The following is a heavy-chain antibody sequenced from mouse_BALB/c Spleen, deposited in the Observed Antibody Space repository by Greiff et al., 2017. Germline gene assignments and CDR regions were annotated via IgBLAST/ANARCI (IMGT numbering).Heavy chain of an antibody. CDR2: INPYNGDT. D-gene: IGHD1-1*01. J-gene: IGHJ3*01. CDR3: ARGDYYGSSPFAY. Sequence: EVQLVESGPELVKPGASVKISCKASGYSFTGYFMNWVMQSHGKSLEWIGRINPYNGDTFYNQKFKGKATLTVDKSSSTAHMELRSLASEDSAVYYCARGDYYGSSPFAYWGQGTLVTVSA. V-gene: IGHV1-20*02. CDR1: GYSFTGYF.